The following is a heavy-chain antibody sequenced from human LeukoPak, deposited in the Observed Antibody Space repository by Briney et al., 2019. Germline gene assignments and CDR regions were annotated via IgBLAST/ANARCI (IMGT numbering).Heavy chain of an antibody. D-gene: IGHD2-2*01. Sequence: PGGSLRLSCADSGCTFSSYSMKWVRQAPGKVLEWVSSISSSSSYIYYVDSVKGRFTISRDNSKNTLSLQMNSLRAEDTAVYYCAKVNWSSASCAVAWGQRTLVTVSS. CDR3: AKVNWSSASCAVA. CDR2: ISSSSSYI. J-gene: IGHJ1*01. V-gene: IGHV3-21*04. CDR1: GCTFSSYS.